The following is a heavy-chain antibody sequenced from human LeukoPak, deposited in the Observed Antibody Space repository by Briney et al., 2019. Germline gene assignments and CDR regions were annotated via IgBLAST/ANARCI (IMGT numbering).Heavy chain of an antibody. CDR3: ARHGRSSTYSQLDY. D-gene: IGHD2-2*01. Sequence: GGSLILSCAASGFTFDDYWMTWVRQAPGKGLEWVANIKEDGSETKYVDSVKGRFTISRDSAKNSLNLQMNSLRVEDTAVYYCARHGRSSTYSQLDYWGQGTLVTVSS. CDR1: GFTFDDYW. V-gene: IGHV3-7*04. J-gene: IGHJ4*02. CDR2: IKEDGSET.